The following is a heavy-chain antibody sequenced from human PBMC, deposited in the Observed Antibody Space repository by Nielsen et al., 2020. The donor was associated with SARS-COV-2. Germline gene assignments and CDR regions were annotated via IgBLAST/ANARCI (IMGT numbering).Heavy chain of an antibody. V-gene: IGHV3-9*01. Sequence: SLKISCAASRFTFDDYAMHWVRQAPGKGLEWVSGISWNSGSIGYADSVKGRFTISRDNAKNSLYLQMNSLRAEDTALYYCAKLYAPDSYFDLWGRGTLVTVSS. J-gene: IGHJ2*01. CDR2: ISWNSGSI. CDR3: AKLYAPDSYFDL. CDR1: RFTFDDYA. D-gene: IGHD5/OR15-5a*01.